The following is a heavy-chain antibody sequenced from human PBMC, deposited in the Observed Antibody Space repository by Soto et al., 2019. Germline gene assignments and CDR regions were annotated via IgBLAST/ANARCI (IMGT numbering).Heavy chain of an antibody. D-gene: IGHD2-21*01. CDR2: IYWDDDK. CDR1: GFSLSSSGVG. V-gene: IGHV2-5*02. CDR3: ARLVVASITYCFAS. Sequence: QITLKESGPTLVKPTQTLTLTCTVSGFSLSSSGVGVGWIRQPPGKALEWLTFIYWDDDKGYSPSLKSRLTITKDTSNNQAVLTLTNRDPVDTATYYCARLVVASITYCFASWGQGTLLTVSS. J-gene: IGHJ4*02.